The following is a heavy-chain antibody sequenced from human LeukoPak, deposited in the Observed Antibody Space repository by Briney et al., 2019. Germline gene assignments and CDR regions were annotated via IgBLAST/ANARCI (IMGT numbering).Heavy chain of an antibody. J-gene: IGHJ4*02. Sequence: GGSLRLSCAAPGFIFDNYAIHWVRQAPGKGLEWVSLISGDGGSTFYADSARGRFTISRDNTRKSLPLQMSSLRSEDTALYYCARESETSGWYDYWGQGTLVTVSS. V-gene: IGHV3-43*02. CDR1: GFIFDNYA. CDR3: ARESETSGWYDY. CDR2: ISGDGGST. D-gene: IGHD6-19*01.